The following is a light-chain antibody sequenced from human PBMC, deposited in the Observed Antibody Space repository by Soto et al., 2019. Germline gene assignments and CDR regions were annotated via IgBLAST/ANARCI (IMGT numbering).Light chain of an antibody. CDR1: QSGSSSY. J-gene: IGKJ1*01. V-gene: IGKV3-20*01. CDR3: QQYGSSTWT. CDR2: GVS. Sequence: EIVLTQSPGTLSLYPGERATLSCRASQSGSSSYLAWYQQKAGQAPRLLIYGVSSRATGIPDRFSGSGSGTDFTLTISRLEPEDFAVYYCQQYGSSTWTFGQGTKVDIK.